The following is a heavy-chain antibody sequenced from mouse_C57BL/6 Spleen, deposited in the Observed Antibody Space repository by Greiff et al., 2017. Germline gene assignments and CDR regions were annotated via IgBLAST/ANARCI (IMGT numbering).Heavy chain of an antibody. CDR2: IDTSDSYT. CDR3: ARWGNYDAMDY. V-gene: IGHV1-50*01. D-gene: IGHD2-1*01. CDR1: GYTFTSYW. J-gene: IGHJ4*01. Sequence: QVQLQQSGAELVKPGASVKLSCKASGYTFTSYWMQWVKQRPGQGLEWIGEIDTSDSYTNYNQKFKGKATLTVDTSSSTAYMQLSSLTSEDSAVYYCARWGNYDAMDYWGQGTSVTVSS.